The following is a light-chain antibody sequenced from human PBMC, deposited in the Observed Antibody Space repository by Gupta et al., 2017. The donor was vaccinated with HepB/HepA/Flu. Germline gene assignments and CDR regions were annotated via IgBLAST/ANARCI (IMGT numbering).Light chain of an antibody. Sequence: DTPMTQSPSTLSVCVAARITITCRASQSVYSWVDWYQQKPGRAPRRLIYEASNLQSGVPSRFSGSGSGTEFILTISSLQPDDFATYYCKQYYYSPTFGGGTRVEV. V-gene: IGKV1-5*03. CDR2: EAS. CDR3: KQYYYSPT. J-gene: IGKJ4*01. CDR1: QSVYSW.